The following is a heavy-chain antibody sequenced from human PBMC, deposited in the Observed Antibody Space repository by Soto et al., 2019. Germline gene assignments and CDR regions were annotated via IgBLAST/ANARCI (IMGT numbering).Heavy chain of an antibody. CDR1: GYTFTSYG. Sequence: ASVKVSCKASGYTFTSYGIIWVRQAPGQGLEWMGWISAYNGNTNYAQKLQGRVTMTTDTSTSTAYMELRSLRSDDTAVYYCARVEWEQQWLSLDPWGQGTLVTVSS. J-gene: IGHJ5*02. CDR3: ARVEWEQQWLSLDP. CDR2: ISAYNGNT. V-gene: IGHV1-18*01. D-gene: IGHD6-19*01.